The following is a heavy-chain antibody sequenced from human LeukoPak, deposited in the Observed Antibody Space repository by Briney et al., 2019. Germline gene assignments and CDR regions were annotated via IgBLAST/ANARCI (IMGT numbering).Heavy chain of an antibody. V-gene: IGHV5-51*01. J-gene: IGHJ3*02. CDR3: ARPSSAGSYVDAFDI. D-gene: IGHD2-15*01. CDR2: IYPGDSDT. Sequence: GESLKISCKGSGYSFATYWIGWVRQMPGKGPEWMGIIYPGDSDTRYSPSFQGQVTISADKSISTAYLQWGSLKASDTAMYYCARPSSAGSYVDAFDIWGQGTMVTVSS. CDR1: GYSFATYW.